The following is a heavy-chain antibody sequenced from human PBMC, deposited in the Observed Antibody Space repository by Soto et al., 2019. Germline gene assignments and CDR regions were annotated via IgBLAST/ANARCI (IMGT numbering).Heavy chain of an antibody. CDR3: ARDYRGDYVIGRFDY. V-gene: IGHV3-48*02. D-gene: IGHD4-17*01. J-gene: IGHJ4*02. Sequence: GGSLRLSCAASGFTFSSYSMNWVRQAPGKGLEWVSYISSSSSTIYYADSVKGRFTISRDSAKNSLYLQMNSLRDEDTAVYYCARDYRGDYVIGRFDYWGQGTLVTVSS. CDR1: GFTFSSYS. CDR2: ISSSSSTI.